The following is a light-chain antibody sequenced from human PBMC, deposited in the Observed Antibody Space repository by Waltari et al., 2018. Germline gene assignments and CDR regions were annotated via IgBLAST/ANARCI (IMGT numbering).Light chain of an antibody. CDR1: SNDVAGYNY. CDR2: EVN. V-gene: IGLV2-8*01. CDR3: TSYAGINNLV. Sequence: QSALTQPPSASGSPGQSVTISCTGTSNDVAGYNYVSWYQQYPGKVPKLLIYEVNKGPSGVPDRFSGSKSGNTASLTVSGLQAEDEATYYCTSYAGINNLVFGTGTKVTVL. J-gene: IGLJ1*01.